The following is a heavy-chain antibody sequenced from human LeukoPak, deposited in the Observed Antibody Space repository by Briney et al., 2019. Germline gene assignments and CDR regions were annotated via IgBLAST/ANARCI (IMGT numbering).Heavy chain of an antibody. J-gene: IGHJ4*02. V-gene: IGHV3-7*01. CDR3: APPPIAATGN. CDR2: IRHDGGAK. CDR1: GFIFNDFW. D-gene: IGHD6-13*01. Sequence: GGSLRLSCTASGFIFNDFWMSWVRQAPGEGLEWVANIRHDGGAKNYVDSVKGRFTIPRDNAKKSLYLQMNSLRAEDTAVYYCAPPPIAATGNWGQRTLVTVSS.